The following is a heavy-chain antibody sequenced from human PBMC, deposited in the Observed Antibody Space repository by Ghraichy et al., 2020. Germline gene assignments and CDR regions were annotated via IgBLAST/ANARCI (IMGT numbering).Heavy chain of an antibody. CDR3: AREKYYDILTGYYRGWFDP. CDR2: IYYSGST. Sequence: LTCTVSGGSISSYYWSWIRQPPGKGLEWIGYIYYSGSTNYNPSLKSRVTISVDTSKNQFSLKLSSVTAADTAVYYCAREKYYDILTGYYRGWFDPWGQGTLVTVSS. J-gene: IGHJ5*02. CDR1: GGSISSYY. D-gene: IGHD3-9*01. V-gene: IGHV4-59*01.